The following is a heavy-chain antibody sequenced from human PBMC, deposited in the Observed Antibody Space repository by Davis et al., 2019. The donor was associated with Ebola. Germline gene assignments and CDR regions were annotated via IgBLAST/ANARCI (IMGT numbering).Heavy chain of an antibody. V-gene: IGHV1-69*04. CDR2: IIPILGIA. CDR3: AFRRDGYNYAFDI. Sequence: AASVKVSCKASGGTFSSYAISWVRQAPGQGLEWMGRIIPILGIANYAQKFQGRVTITADKSTSTAYMELGSLRSEDTAVYYCAFRRDGYNYAFDIWGQGTMVTVSS. CDR1: GGTFSSYA. D-gene: IGHD5-24*01. J-gene: IGHJ3*02.